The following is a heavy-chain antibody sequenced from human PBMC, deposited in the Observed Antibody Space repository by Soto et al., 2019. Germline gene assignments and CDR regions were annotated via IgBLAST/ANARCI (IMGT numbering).Heavy chain of an antibody. CDR1: GFRFSDYQ. V-gene: IGHV3-11*06. Sequence: GGSLRLSCAASGFRFSDYQMSWIRQAPGKGLEWVSSISSNSSYINYADSVKGRFTISRDNAKNSLYLQMNSLRAEDTAVYYCARDVVVPANYYYYGMDVWGQGTTVTAP. J-gene: IGHJ6*02. CDR2: ISSNSSYI. CDR3: ARDVVVPANYYYYGMDV. D-gene: IGHD2-2*01.